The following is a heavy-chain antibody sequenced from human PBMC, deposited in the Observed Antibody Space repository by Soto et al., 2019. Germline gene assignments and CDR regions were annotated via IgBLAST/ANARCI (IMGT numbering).Heavy chain of an antibody. CDR1: GFTFSRHS. V-gene: IGHV3-48*02. CDR3: ARDGGYSGYDIDY. D-gene: IGHD5-12*01. CDR2: ISSTSSAI. Sequence: VQLVESGGGLVQPGGSLRLSCAASGFTFSRHSMNWVRQAPGKGLDWVSYISSTSSAIYYAASVKGRFTISRDNAKNSLYLQMNSLRDEDTAVYYCARDGGYSGYDIDYWGQGTLVTVSS. J-gene: IGHJ4*02.